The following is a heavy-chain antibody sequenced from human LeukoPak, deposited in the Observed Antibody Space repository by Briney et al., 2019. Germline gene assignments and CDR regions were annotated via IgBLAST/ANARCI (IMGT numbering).Heavy chain of an antibody. J-gene: IGHJ6*03. CDR3: AKYYYDFWSGINNDYYYYMDV. D-gene: IGHD3-3*01. V-gene: IGHV3-23*01. CDR1: GFTFSSYA. CDR2: ISGSGGST. Sequence: GGSLRLSCAASGFTFSSYAMSWVRQDPGKGLEWVSAISGSGGSTYYADSVKGRFTISRDNSKNTLYLQMNSLKAEDTAVYYCAKYYYDFWSGINNDYYYYMDVWGKGTTVTVSS.